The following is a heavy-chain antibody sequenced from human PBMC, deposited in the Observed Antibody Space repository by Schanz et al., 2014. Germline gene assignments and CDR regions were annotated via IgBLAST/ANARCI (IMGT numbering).Heavy chain of an antibody. D-gene: IGHD6-19*01. CDR2: IRYDGSVK. J-gene: IGHJ4*02. CDR3: VKTDAGWRFDY. Sequence: VQLVESGGGVVQPGGSLRLSCATSGITFSGCGMHWVRQAPGKGLEWVTFIRYDGSVKYYVDSVRGRFTISRDNSRNTVYLQMNNVGVDDTATYYCVKTDAGWRFDYWGQGTLVIVSS. V-gene: IGHV3-30*02. CDR1: GITFSGCG.